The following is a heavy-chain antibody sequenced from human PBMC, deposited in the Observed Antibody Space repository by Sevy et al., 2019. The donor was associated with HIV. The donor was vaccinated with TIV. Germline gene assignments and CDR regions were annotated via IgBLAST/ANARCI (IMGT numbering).Heavy chain of an antibody. CDR3: AKDILGWAFDY. D-gene: IGHD3-3*01. CDR1: GFGLNGNA. Sequence: GGSLRLSCAASGFGLNGNAMSCVRQAPGKGLEWVAAIHGGDDTTHYGDSVKGRFTISRDSFKNILYLQMDSLRVEDTAVYYCAKDILGWAFDYWGHGTLVTVSS. J-gene: IGHJ4*01. CDR2: IHGGDDTT. V-gene: IGHV3-23*01.